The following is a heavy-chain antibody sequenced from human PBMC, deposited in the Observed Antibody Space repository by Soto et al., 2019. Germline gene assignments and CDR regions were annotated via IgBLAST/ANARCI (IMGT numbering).Heavy chain of an antibody. CDR2: FDPEDGET. V-gene: IGHV1-24*01. CDR3: AATSFCSSTSCYFDY. Sequence: APVKVSCKVSGYTLTELSMHWVRQAPGKGLEWMGRFDPEDGETIYAQKLQGRVTMTEDRSTDTAYMELGSLRSEDTAVYYCAATSFCSSTSCYFDYWGQGTLVTVSS. J-gene: IGHJ4*02. D-gene: IGHD2-2*01. CDR1: GYTLTELS.